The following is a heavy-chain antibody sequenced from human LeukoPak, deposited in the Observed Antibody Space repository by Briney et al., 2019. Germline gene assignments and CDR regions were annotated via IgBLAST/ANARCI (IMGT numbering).Heavy chain of an antibody. D-gene: IGHD2-2*01. J-gene: IGHJ4*02. CDR2: IDPSDSET. V-gene: IGHV5-10-1*01. CDR3: ARGGRQSCGSTGCNFDY. Sequence: GESLKISCKGSGYNFSFYWITWVRQIPGRGLEWLGRIDPSDSETNYNPSFQGHVTISADRSISTAYLQWSGLKASDTAIFYCARGGRQSCGSTGCNFDYWGQGTPVTVSS. CDR1: GYNFSFYW.